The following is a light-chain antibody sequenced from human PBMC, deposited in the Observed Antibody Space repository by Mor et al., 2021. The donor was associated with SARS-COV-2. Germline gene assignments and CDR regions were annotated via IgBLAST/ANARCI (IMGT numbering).Light chain of an antibody. Sequence: QDISTYLTWYQQKPGKAPKLLIHSASKLEIEVPSRFSGSGSGTEFTFTISSLRPEDFATYYCHQYESLPGTFGQGTQVDFK. CDR3: HQYESLPGT. J-gene: IGKJ1*01. CDR2: SAS. V-gene: IGKV1-33*01. CDR1: QDISTY.